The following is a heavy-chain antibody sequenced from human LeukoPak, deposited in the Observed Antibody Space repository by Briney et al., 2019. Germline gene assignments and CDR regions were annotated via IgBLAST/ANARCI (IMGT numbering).Heavy chain of an antibody. CDR3: AREDIVVVVAATQSNWFDP. CDR1: GGSISSSSYY. J-gene: IGHJ5*02. Sequence: PSETLSLTCTVSGGSISSSSYYWGWLRQPPGKGLEWIGSIYYSGSTYYNPSLKSRVTISVDTSKNQFSLKLSSVTAADTAVYYCAREDIVVVVAATQSNWFDPWGQGTLVTVSS. CDR2: IYYSGST. D-gene: IGHD2-15*01. V-gene: IGHV4-39*02.